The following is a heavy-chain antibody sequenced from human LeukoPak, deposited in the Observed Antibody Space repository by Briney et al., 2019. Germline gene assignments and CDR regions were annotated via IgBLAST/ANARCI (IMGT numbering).Heavy chain of an antibody. CDR3: ARDRSGPFDS. Sequence: ASVNVSCKASGYPFYTYGISWLRQAPGQGLEWMGWISVYNGNTNYAQKLQGRLTLTTDTSTSSAYMELRSLRSDDTAIYYCARDRSGPFDSWGQGTLVTVSS. CDR1: GYPFYTYG. D-gene: IGHD3-10*01. V-gene: IGHV1-18*01. CDR2: ISVYNGNT. J-gene: IGHJ4*02.